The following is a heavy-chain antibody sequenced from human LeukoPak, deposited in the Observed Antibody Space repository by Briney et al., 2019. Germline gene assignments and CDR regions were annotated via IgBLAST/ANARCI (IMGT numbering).Heavy chain of an antibody. D-gene: IGHD6-13*01. J-gene: IGHJ6*02. CDR2: IRGRGGST. CDR1: GFTLRSYA. Sequence: PGGSLRLSCAASGFTLRSYAVSGVRRARGRGVEGVSAIRGRGGSTYCANSVKGRSTISTDNSKTTPSLPMHSPSANDTAVYYCPKAFAGIAYRSSWRLLPLGITSGMAVSGQPTTATVPS. CDR3: PKAFAGIAYRSSWRLLPLGITSGMAV. V-gene: IGHV3-23*01.